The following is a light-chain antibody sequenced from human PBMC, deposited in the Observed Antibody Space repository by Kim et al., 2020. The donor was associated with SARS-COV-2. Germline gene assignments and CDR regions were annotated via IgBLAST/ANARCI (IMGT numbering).Light chain of an antibody. V-gene: IGKV1-39*01. CDR2: AAS. J-gene: IGKJ1*01. Sequence: DIQMTQSPSSLSASVGDRVTITCRVSQSIGTSLKWYQQKPVKAPYLLIHAASTLQSGVPSRFSGSGSGTDFTLTISSLQPEDFAIYYCQQTYSIPWTFGQGTKVDIK. CDR3: QQTYSIPWT. CDR1: QSIGTS.